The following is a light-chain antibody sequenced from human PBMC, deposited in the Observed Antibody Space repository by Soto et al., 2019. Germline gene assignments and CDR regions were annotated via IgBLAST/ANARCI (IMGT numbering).Light chain of an antibody. V-gene: IGLV2-14*03. CDR3: SSYTSSSTLVV. Sequence: QSALTQTASVSGSPGQSITISCTGTSSDVGGYNFVSWYQQHPGKAPKLIIHEVTNRLSGVSGRFSGSKSGNTAFLTISGLQAEDEADYYCSSYTSSSTLVVFGGGTKLTVL. CDR2: EVT. J-gene: IGLJ2*01. CDR1: SSDVGGYNF.